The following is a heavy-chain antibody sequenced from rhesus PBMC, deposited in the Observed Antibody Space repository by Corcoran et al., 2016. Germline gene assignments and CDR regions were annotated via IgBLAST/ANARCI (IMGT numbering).Heavy chain of an antibody. D-gene: IGHD1-1*01. V-gene: IGHV4-80*01. Sequence: QVQLQESGPGLVKPSATLSLTCGVSGGPLGRDWWGWIPQPPGKGLEWVGEINGKSGNTNYNPSLNSRVTISKDASKNQFSLTLSSVTAADTAVYYCVREGGTAVNSWGQGVLVTVSS. CDR3: VREGGTAVNS. CDR1: GGPLGRDW. J-gene: IGHJ4*01. CDR2: INGKSGNT.